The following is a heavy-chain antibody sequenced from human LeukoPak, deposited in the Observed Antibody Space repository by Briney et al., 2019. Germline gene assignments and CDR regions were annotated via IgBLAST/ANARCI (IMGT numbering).Heavy chain of an antibody. CDR1: GFTSGIYS. CDR3: GKEVERHFDLKY. Sequence: GGSLRLSCAASGFTSGIYSVSWVRQAPGKGQEWVSAFSGGGDSYYAGSVKGRFTISRDNSKKILYLQMNSLRAEDTAVYYCGKEVERHFDLKYWGQGTLVTVSS. V-gene: IGHV3-23*01. CDR2: FSGGGDS. J-gene: IGHJ4*02.